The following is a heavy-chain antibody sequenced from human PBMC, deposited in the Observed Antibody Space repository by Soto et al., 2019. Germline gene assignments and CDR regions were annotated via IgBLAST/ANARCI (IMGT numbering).Heavy chain of an antibody. J-gene: IGHJ4*02. Sequence: QVQLQESGPGLVKPSGTLSLTCAVSGGSISSSNWWRWVRQPPGKGLEWIGEIYHSGSTNYNPSLKSRVTISVDKSKNQFSLKLSSVTAADTAVYYCAAAAPSIAAPNDGTFDYWGQGTLVTVSS. D-gene: IGHD6-6*01. CDR1: GGSISSSNW. V-gene: IGHV4-4*02. CDR3: AAAAPSIAAPNDGTFDY. CDR2: IYHSGST.